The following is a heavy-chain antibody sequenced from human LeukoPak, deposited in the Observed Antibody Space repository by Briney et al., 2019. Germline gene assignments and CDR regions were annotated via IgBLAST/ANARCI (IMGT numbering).Heavy chain of an antibody. CDR2: ISYDGSNK. CDR3: ARVQYGPLDY. D-gene: IGHD4-17*01. CDR1: GFTFSSYA. V-gene: IGHV3-30-3*01. Sequence: PGGSPRLSCAASGFTFSSYAMRWVRQAPGKGLEWVAVISYDGSNKYYADSVKGRFTISRDNSKNTLYLQMNSLRAEDTAVYYCARVQYGPLDYWGQGTLVTVSS. J-gene: IGHJ4*02.